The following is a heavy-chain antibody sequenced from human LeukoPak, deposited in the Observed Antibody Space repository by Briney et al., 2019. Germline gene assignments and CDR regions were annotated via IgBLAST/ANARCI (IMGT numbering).Heavy chain of an antibody. V-gene: IGHV4-39*07. CDR2: IYYSGST. J-gene: IGHJ5*02. Sequence: PSETLSLTCTVSGGSISSSSYYWGWIRQPPGKGLEWIGSIYYSGSTYYNPSLKSRVTISVDTSKNQFSLKLSSVTAADTAVYYCARDRASSEGFDPWGQGTLVTVSS. CDR3: ARDRASSEGFDP. D-gene: IGHD1-14*01. CDR1: GGSISSSSYY.